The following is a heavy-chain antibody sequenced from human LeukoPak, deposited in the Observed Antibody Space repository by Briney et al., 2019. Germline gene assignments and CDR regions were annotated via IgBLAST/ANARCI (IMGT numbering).Heavy chain of an antibody. CDR3: ARYCSSTSCYTGSLYY. J-gene: IGHJ4*02. CDR1: GGSISSSTYY. CDR2: IYYSGST. V-gene: IGHV4-39*07. D-gene: IGHD2-2*02. Sequence: SETLSLTCTVSGGSISSSTYYWGWIRQPPGKGLEWIGSIYYSGSTYYNPSLKSRVTISVDTSKNQFSLKLSSVTAADTAVYYCARYCSSTSCYTGSLYYWGQGTLVTVSS.